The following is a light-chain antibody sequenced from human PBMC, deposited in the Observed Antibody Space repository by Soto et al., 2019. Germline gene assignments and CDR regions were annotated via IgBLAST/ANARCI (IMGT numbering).Light chain of an antibody. CDR1: QSISSY. J-gene: IGKJ3*01. CDR3: QQSYSTPFT. Sequence: DIQMTQSPSSLSASVGDRVTITCRASQSISSYLNWYQQKPGKAPKLLIYAASSLQSGVPSRFSGSGSGTDFTLTISSLQPEDFETYYCQQSYSTPFTFGPRTKVDI. V-gene: IGKV1-39*01. CDR2: AAS.